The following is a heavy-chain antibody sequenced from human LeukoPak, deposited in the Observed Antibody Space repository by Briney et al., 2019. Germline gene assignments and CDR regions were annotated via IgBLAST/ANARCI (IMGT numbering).Heavy chain of an antibody. J-gene: IGHJ4*02. CDR1: GFTFSSYE. CDR3: ASGHIVVVPAAIAQDY. D-gene: IGHD2-2*01. V-gene: IGHV3-48*03. CDR2: ISSSGSTI. Sequence: PGGSLRLSCAASGFTFSSYEMNWVRQAPGKRLEWVSYISSSGSTIYYADSVKGRFTISRDNAKNSLYLQMNSLRAEDTAVYYCASGHIVVVPAAIAQDYWGQGTLVTVSS.